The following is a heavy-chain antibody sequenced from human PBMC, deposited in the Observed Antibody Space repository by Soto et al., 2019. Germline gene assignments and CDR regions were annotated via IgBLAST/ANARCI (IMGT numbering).Heavy chain of an antibody. CDR1: GFTFSNFA. CDR3: ARDSPYCGSSSCLFYR. V-gene: IGHV3-48*02. CDR2: ISSTGSAE. Sequence: EVQLVESGGGLVHPGGSLRLSCAASGFTFSNFAVNWARQAPGKGLEWLAFISSTGSAEYYADAVKGRFTVSRDNVKNLAFLQMNSLRDEDTAVYFCARDSPYCGSSSCLFYRWGQGTLVTVSS. J-gene: IGHJ5*02. D-gene: IGHD2-2*01.